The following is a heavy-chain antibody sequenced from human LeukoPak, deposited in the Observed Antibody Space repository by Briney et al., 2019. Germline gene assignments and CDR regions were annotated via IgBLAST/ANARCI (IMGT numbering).Heavy chain of an antibody. CDR1: GYTFTSYG. V-gene: IGHV1-69*06. CDR3: ARGAFNYEMLTGYYSDLQS. CDR2: VLPLSNTV. Sequence: SVKVSCKASGYTFTSYGISWVRQAPGQGLERMGRVLPLSNTVDYAQKLRGRVTITADKSTRTAYMELRSLTSEDTAVYYCARGAFNYEMLTGYYSDLQSWGQGTLVIVSS. D-gene: IGHD3-9*01. J-gene: IGHJ5*02.